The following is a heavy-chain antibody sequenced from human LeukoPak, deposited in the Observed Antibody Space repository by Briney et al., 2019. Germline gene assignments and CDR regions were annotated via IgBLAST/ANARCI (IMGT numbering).Heavy chain of an antibody. V-gene: IGHV4-31*03. CDR3: ARDGVVAGAFDI. Sequence: SETLSLTCTVSGGSISSGGYYWSWIRQHQGKGLEWIGYIYYSGSTYYNPSLKSRVTISVDTSKNQFSLKLSSVTAADTAVYYCARDGVVAGAFDIWGQGTMVTVSS. J-gene: IGHJ3*02. D-gene: IGHD2-15*01. CDR1: GGSISSGGYY. CDR2: IYYSGST.